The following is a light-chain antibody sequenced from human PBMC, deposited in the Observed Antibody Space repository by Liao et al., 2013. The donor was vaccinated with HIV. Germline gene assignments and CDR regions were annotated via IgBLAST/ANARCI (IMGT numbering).Light chain of an antibody. CDR2: QDV. Sequence: SYELTQPPSVSVSPGQTASITCSGQNLGDKHASWYQQKPGQSPVLVIYQDVKRPSGIPERFSGSNSGDTATLTISGTQAVDEADYYCQAWDSNSLYVFGSGTKVTVL. V-gene: IGLV3-1*01. J-gene: IGLJ1*01. CDR3: QAWDSNSLYV. CDR1: NLGDKH.